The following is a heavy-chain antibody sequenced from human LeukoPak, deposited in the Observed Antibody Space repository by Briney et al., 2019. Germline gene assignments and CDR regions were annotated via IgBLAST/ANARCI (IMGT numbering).Heavy chain of an antibody. V-gene: IGHV1-18*01. J-gene: IGHJ5*02. Sequence: ASVKVSCKASGYTFTSYGISWVRQAPGQGLEWMGWISAYNGNTNYAQKLQGRVTMTTDTSTSTAYLELRSLRSDDTAVYYCARERELINWFDPWGQGTLVTVSS. CDR2: ISAYNGNT. CDR3: ARERELINWFDP. CDR1: GYTFTSYG. D-gene: IGHD1-26*01.